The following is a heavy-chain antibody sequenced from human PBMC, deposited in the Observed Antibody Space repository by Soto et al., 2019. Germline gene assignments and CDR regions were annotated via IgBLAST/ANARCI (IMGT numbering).Heavy chain of an antibody. CDR3: ARDRPAFKSFGSGMDV. J-gene: IGHJ6*02. Sequence: QVQLQESGPGLVKPSQTLSLTCSVSGGAINNRDYYWSWIRQHPGKGLEGLGNIFYSGSTDYNPSSKGRRTISIATDKNEFSLRLTSVTAADTAVSYWARDRPAFKSFGSGMDVWGQGTTVTVSS. CDR2: IFYSGST. D-gene: IGHD3-16*01. CDR1: GGAINNRDYY. V-gene: IGHV4-31*03.